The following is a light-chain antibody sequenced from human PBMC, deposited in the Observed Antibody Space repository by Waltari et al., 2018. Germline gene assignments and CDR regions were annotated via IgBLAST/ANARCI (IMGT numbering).Light chain of an antibody. J-gene: IGLJ2*01. CDR3: CSHRSGNTLGV. Sequence: QSALTPPASVSVSPGQSLTISCTETIYYVGVYNYVSWYHQHPGTAPQLLIYDVATPPSGVSDRFAASKSGNTASLTISGVQAEDEDDYYCCSHRSGNTLGVFGGGTKLTVL. CDR1: IYYVGVYNY. CDR2: DVA. V-gene: IGLV2-14*03.